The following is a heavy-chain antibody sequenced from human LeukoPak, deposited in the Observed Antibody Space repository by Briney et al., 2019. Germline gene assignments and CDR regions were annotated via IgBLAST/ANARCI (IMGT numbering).Heavy chain of an antibody. V-gene: IGHV1-18*01. D-gene: IGHD3-10*01. J-gene: IGHJ4*02. CDR3: ARLSYDGEGY. CDR2: ISAFTGNT. Sequence: ASVKVSCKTSGYTSTTYGISWVRQAPGQGLEYMGWISAFTGNTNYAQKFQGRVAMTMDTSTSTVEMELRSLKFDDTAVYFCARLSYDGEGYWGQGTLVTVSS. CDR1: GYTSTTYG.